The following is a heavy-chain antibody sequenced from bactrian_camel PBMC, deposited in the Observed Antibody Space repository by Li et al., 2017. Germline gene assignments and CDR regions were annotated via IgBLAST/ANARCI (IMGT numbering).Heavy chain of an antibody. J-gene: IGHJ4*01. CDR1: GNTFSTYD. D-gene: IGHD6*01. CDR2: ILSDGSST. Sequence: HVQLVESGGGLVQPGGSLRLSCAASGNTFSTYDMSWVRQAPGRGLEWVSSILSDGSSTYYAESVKGRFTISRDNAKNTVYLQMNSLKSEDTALYYCTHSALPVALRGEYKYWGQGTQVTVS. V-gene: IGHV3-2*01. CDR3: THSALPVALRGEYKY.